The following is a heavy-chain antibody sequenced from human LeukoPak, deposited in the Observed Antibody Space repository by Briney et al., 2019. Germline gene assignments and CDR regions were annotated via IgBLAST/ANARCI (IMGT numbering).Heavy chain of an antibody. D-gene: IGHD3-16*01. CDR2: IKEDGTVK. J-gene: IGHJ5*02. CDR3: ARGDYYDGGGRNWFDP. CDR1: GFTFSSYW. Sequence: AGGSLRLSCTASGFTFSSYWMTWVRQAPGKGLEFVANIKEDGTVKYYVDSVKGRFSISRDNAKNSLYLQMNSLRAEDTAVYFCARGDYYDGGGRNWFDPWGQGTLVTVSS. V-gene: IGHV3-7*05.